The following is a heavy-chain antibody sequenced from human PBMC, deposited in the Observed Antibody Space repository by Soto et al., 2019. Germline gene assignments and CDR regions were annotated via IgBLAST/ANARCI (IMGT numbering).Heavy chain of an antibody. D-gene: IGHD2-15*01. CDR3: AGRLGYCSGGSCYSDYYGMDV. Sequence: SVKVSCKASGGTFSSYAISWVRQAPGQGLEWMGGIIPIFGTANYAQKFQGRVTITADESTSTAYMELSSLRSEDTAVYYCAGRLGYCSGGSCYSDYYGMDVWGQGTTVTVSS. V-gene: IGHV1-69*13. J-gene: IGHJ6*02. CDR1: GGTFSSYA. CDR2: IIPIFGTA.